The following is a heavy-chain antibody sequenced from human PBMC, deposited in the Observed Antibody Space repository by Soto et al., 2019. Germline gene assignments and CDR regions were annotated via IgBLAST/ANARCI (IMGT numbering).Heavy chain of an antibody. D-gene: IGHD6-13*01. Sequence: EVQLLESGGDLKQPGGSLRLSCVASGLTFGSRAMSWVRQAPGEGLQWVATITDNGGDAKYADSVRGRFVISRDNSKNTLYLQMNSLRAEDTAVYYCARDKSSSCPLYYWGQGTLVTVSS. J-gene: IGHJ4*02. CDR1: GLTFGSRA. CDR3: ARDKSSSCPLYY. CDR2: ITDNGGDA. V-gene: IGHV3-23*01.